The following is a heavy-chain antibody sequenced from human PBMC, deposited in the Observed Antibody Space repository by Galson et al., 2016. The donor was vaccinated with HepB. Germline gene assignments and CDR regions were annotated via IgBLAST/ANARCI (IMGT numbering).Heavy chain of an antibody. CDR3: ARRGPGYSYGTFYFDY. V-gene: IGHV3-48*03. J-gene: IGHJ4*02. CDR1: GFTFSDYE. D-gene: IGHD5-18*01. CDR2: ISSSGRTV. Sequence: SLRLSCAVSGFTFSDYEMNWVRQAPGRGLEWVSYISSSGRTVYYTDSVEGRVTISRDNAKNSLYLQMNSLRAEDTAVYYCARRGPGYSYGTFYFDYWGQGTLVTVSS.